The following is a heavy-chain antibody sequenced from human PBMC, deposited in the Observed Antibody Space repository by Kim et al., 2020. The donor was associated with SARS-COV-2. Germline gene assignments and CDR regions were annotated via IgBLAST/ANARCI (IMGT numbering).Heavy chain of an antibody. CDR2: ISRSGDST. V-gene: IGHV3-23*01. J-gene: IGHJ4*02. CDR1: GFTFSIYA. D-gene: IGHD4-17*01. CDR3: ARNYGGLRAFDN. Sequence: GGSLRLSCVASGFTFSIYAVSWVRQAPGKGLEWVSTISRSGDSTHYADFVKGRFTISRDSSMNTLYLEMSSLRADDTAVYFCARNYGGLRAFDNWGQGTLVTVSS.